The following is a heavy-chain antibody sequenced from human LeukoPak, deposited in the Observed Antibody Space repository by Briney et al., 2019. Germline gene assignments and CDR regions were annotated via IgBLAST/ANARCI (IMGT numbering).Heavy chain of an antibody. CDR2: IYYSGST. J-gene: IGHJ3*02. CDR1: GGSISSSSYY. Sequence: SETLSLTCTVSGGSISSSSYYWGWIRQPPGKGLEWIGSIYYSGSTYYNPSLKSRVTISVDTSKNQFSLKLSSVTAADTAVYYRARRPVVQRHDAFDIWGQGTMVTVSS. V-gene: IGHV4-39*01. D-gene: IGHD6-25*01. CDR3: ARRPVVQRHDAFDI.